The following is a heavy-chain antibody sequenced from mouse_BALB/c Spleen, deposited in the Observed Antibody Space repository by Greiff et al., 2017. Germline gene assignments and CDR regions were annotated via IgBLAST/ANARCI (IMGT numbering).Heavy chain of an antibody. CDR3: ARGGITTVVAPCAMDY. D-gene: IGHD1-1*01. Sequence: VKLMESGAELVRPGTSVKVSCKASGYAFTNYLIEWVKQRPGQGLEWIGVINPGSGGTNYNEKFKGKATLTADKSSSTAYMQLSSLTSDDSAVYFCARGGITTVVAPCAMDYWGQGTSVTVSS. V-gene: IGHV1-54*01. CDR2: INPGSGGT. J-gene: IGHJ4*01. CDR1: GYAFTNYL.